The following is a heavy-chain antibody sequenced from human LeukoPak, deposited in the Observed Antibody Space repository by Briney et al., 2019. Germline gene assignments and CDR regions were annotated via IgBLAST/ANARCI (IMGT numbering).Heavy chain of an antibody. CDR1: GNTFSTYN. CDR2: IISVLNTP. J-gene: IGHJ4*02. V-gene: IGHV1-69*16. CDR3: ATGDSVMYYFDS. D-gene: IGHD2-21*01. Sequence: SVKVSCKASGNTFSTYNINWLRQAPGQGLEWMAGIISVLNTPNYARTFQGRVTITADETTNTAYMELKSLRSDDTGMYYCATGDSVMYYFDSWGQGTLVTVSS.